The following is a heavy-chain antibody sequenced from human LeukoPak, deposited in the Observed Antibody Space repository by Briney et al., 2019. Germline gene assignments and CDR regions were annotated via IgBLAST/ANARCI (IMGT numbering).Heavy chain of an antibody. CDR1: GFPFNCFW. CDR2: INSDGNRI. Sequence: GGSLTLSRAASGFPFNCFWMYWLRPVPGKGLLWVARINSDGNRISHADYVQGRFTISRVNAHNTLYLQMNSRRVEDRAVYYCTRGGSGSGYHYYYYYMDVWGKGTTVT. CDR3: TRGGSGSGYHYYYYYMDV. V-gene: IGHV3-74*01. D-gene: IGHD3-22*01. J-gene: IGHJ6*03.